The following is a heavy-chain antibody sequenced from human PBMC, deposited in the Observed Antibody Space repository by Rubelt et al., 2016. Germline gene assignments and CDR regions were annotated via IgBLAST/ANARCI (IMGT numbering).Heavy chain of an antibody. D-gene: IGHD1-14*01. CDR3: ARGSSVRSSNHHVDS. J-gene: IGHJ4*02. CDR1: GGSISSSSYY. CDR2: IYYSGPT. V-gene: IGHV4-39*07. Sequence: QLQLQESGPGLVKPSEPLSLTCTVSGGSISSSSYYWGWLRQPPGKGLEWIGSIYYSGPTYYKEVLKSRVTISRDTSTNQVSRKLSSVTAADTAVYYCARGSSVRSSNHHVDSWGQGTLVTVSS.